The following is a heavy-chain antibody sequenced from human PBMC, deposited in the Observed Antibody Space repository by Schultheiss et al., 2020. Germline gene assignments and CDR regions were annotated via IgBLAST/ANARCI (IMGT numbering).Heavy chain of an antibody. CDR3: ARRPLGLEEI. CDR1: GGSISSSNW. J-gene: IGHJ4*02. CDR2: IYYSGST. Sequence: SETLSLTCAVSGGSISSSNWWSWVRQPPGKGLEWIGYIYYSGSTNYNPSLKSRVTISVDTSKNQFSLKLSSVTAADTAVYYCARRPLGLEEIWGQGTLVTVSS. D-gene: IGHD6-19*01. V-gene: IGHV4-4*02.